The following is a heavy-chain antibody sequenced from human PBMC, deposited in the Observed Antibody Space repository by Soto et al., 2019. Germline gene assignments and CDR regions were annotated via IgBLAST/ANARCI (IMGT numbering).Heavy chain of an antibody. Sequence: PSDTLSLTCTVSGGSINNGDYCWTWIRQPPGKGLEFIGYIYYTGGTSYNPSLRSRLAFSMDTSKNQFSLSLTSVTAADTAVYYCARQSIEASVSDWFDPWGQGLLVTVSS. CDR2: IYYTGGT. V-gene: IGHV4-30-4*02. J-gene: IGHJ5*02. CDR1: GGSINNGDYC. D-gene: IGHD2-21*01. CDR3: ARQSIEASVSDWFDP.